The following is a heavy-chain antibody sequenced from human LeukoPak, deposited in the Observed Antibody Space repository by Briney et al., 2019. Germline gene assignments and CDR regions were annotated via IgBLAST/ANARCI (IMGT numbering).Heavy chain of an antibody. Sequence: PSETLSLTYTVCGVSISGHYWSWLRQPAGKGLEWIGRIYTSGSTNYNPSLKSRVTMSVDTSKNQFSLRLSSVTAADTAVYYCARVYYDSSGNLCHFDIWGQGTMVNVSS. CDR2: IYTSGST. D-gene: IGHD3-22*01. CDR3: ARVYYDSSGNLCHFDI. V-gene: IGHV4-4*07. CDR1: GVSISGHY. J-gene: IGHJ3*02.